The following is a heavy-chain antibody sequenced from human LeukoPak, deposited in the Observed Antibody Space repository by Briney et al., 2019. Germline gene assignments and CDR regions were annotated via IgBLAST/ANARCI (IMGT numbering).Heavy chain of an antibody. CDR3: ARHGGGFYGSGNYLFDY. D-gene: IGHD3-10*01. CDR1: GYNFTNYL. V-gene: IGHV5-10-1*01. CDR2: IDPSDTYT. J-gene: IGHJ4*02. Sequence: GESLKISCKGSGYNFTNYLISWVRQMLGKGLEWMGRIDPSDTYTSYSPSFQGHVTISADKSITTAYLQWSSLKASDTAMYYCARHGGGFYGSGNYLFDYWGQGTLVTVSS.